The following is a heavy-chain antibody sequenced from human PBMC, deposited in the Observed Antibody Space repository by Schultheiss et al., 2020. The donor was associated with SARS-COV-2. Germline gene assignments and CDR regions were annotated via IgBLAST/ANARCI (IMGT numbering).Heavy chain of an antibody. CDR2: IWYDGSNK. CDR1: GFTFSSYG. D-gene: IGHD3-22*01. V-gene: IGHV3-33*01. CDR3: AREREGYDSSGLDN. J-gene: IGHJ4*02. Sequence: GGSLRLSCAASGFTFSSYGMHWVRQAPGKGLEWVAVIWYDGSNKYYADSVKGRFTISRDNSKNTLYLQMNSLRAEDTAVYYCAREREGYDSSGLDNWGQGTLVTVSS.